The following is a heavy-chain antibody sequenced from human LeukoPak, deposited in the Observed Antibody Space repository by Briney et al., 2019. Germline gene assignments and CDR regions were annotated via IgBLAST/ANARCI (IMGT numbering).Heavy chain of an antibody. Sequence: SETLSLTCTVSGGSISSGGYYWSWIRQHPGKGLEWIGYIYYSGSTYYNPSLKSRVTISVDTSKNQFSLKLSSVTAADTAVYYCARDSPRREYYYGMDVWGQGTTVTVSS. CDR2: IYYSGST. CDR1: GGSISSGGYY. J-gene: IGHJ6*02. CDR3: ARDSPRREYYYGMDV. V-gene: IGHV4-31*03.